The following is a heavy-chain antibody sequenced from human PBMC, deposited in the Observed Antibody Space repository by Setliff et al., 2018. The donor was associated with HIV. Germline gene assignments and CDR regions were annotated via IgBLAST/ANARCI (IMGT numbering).Heavy chain of an antibody. J-gene: IGHJ6*02. V-gene: IGHV4-59*01. CDR1: GGSISSYY. D-gene: IGHD3-9*01. Sequence: ETLSLTCTVSGGSISSYYWSWIRQPPGKGLEWIGYIYYSGSTNYNPSLKSRITISVDTSKNQFSLKLSSVTAADTAVYYCARTDWARTSYYYYYGMNVWGQGTTVTVSS. CDR2: IYYSGST. CDR3: ARTDWARTSYYYYYGMNV.